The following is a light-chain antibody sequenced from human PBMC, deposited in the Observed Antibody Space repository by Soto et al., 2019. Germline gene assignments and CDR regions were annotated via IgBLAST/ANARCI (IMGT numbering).Light chain of an antibody. CDR3: QQYHNWPVT. CDR1: QSVSSSY. CDR2: GAS. J-gene: IGKJ4*01. Sequence: EIVMTQSPSTLSVSPGERATLSCRASQSVSSSYLAWYQQKPGQAPRLLISGASTGATGVPPRFSGSGSGTDFTLTVNSLQSEDIAVYYCQQYHNWPVTFGGGTKVDIK. V-gene: IGKV3-15*01.